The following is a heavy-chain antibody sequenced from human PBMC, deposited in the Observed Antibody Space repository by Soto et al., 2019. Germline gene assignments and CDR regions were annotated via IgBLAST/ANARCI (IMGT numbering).Heavy chain of an antibody. Sequence: ASVKVSCKASGYTFTSYAMHWVRQAPGQRLEWMGRINAGNGNTKYSQKFQGRVTITRDTSASTAYMELSSLRSEDTALYYCARASSHYCGGGCHFDYWGKGTLVTVSS. CDR1: GYTFTSYA. J-gene: IGHJ4*02. CDR2: INAGNGNT. CDR3: ARASSHYCGGGCHFDY. D-gene: IGHD2-21*02. V-gene: IGHV1-3*01.